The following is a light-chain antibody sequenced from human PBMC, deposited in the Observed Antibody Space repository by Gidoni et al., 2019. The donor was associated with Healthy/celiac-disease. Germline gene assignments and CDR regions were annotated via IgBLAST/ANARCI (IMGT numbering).Light chain of an antibody. Sequence: ELAMPQSPATLSLSPGVSATLSCRASQSVSSNLAWYQQKPGQAPRLLIYGASTRATGIPARFSGSGSGTEFTLTISSLQSEDFAVYYCQQYNNWPRTFGQGTKVEIK. V-gene: IGKV3-15*01. J-gene: IGKJ1*01. CDR2: GAS. CDR1: QSVSSN. CDR3: QQYNNWPRT.